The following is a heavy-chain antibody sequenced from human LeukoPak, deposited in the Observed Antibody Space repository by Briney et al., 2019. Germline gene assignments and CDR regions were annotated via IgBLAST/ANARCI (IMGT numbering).Heavy chain of an antibody. CDR2: INHSGST. V-gene: IGHV4-34*01. D-gene: IGHD1-26*01. CDR1: GGSFSGYY. Sequence: SETLSLTCAVYGGSFSGYYWSWIRQPPGNGLEWIGEINHSGSTNYNPSLKSRVTISVDTSKNQFSLKLSSVTAADTAVYYCARVEWELLTDWGQGTLVTVSS. J-gene: IGHJ4*02. CDR3: ARVEWELLTD.